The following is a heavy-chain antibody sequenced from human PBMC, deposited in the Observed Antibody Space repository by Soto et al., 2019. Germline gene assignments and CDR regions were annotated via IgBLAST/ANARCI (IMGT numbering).Heavy chain of an antibody. Sequence: QVQLVQSGAEVKKPGASVKVSCKASGYTFTSYGISWVRQAPGQGLEWMGWISAYNGNTNYAQKLQGRVTMTTDTSTSTAYMELRSLRSDDTAVYYCARDGEGWLVVNHPYNDYYYYYGMDVWGQGTTVTVSS. CDR2: ISAYNGNT. CDR1: GYTFTSYG. D-gene: IGHD6-19*01. J-gene: IGHJ6*02. CDR3: ARDGEGWLVVNHPYNDYYYYYGMDV. V-gene: IGHV1-18*01.